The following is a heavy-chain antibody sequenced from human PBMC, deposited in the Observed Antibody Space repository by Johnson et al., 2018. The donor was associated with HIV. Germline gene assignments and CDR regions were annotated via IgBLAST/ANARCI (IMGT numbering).Heavy chain of an antibody. CDR1: GFTFRSYP. CDR3: ARLPGGYSRDAFDI. J-gene: IGHJ3*02. D-gene: IGHD5-18*01. CDR2: ISYDGNNK. V-gene: IGHV3-30*04. Sequence: VQLVESGGGVVQPGRSLRLSCAASGFTFRSYPMHWVRQAPGKGLEWVAVISYDGNNKYYADSVKGRFSISRDNSKNTLYLQMNSLRPEDTAIYYCARLPGGYSRDAFDIWGQGTMVTVSS.